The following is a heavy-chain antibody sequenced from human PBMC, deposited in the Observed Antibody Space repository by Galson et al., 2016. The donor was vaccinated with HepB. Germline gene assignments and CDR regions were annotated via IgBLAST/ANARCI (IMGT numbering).Heavy chain of an antibody. CDR1: RFTFSDYY. D-gene: IGHD3-3*01. CDR2: VSTSGRIV. Sequence: SLRLSCAASRFTFSDYYMSWIRQAPGKGLEWISYVSTSGRIVKYAGSVKGRFTISRDNAKDSLYLEMNSLTAEDTAVYYCAKVATSGTDFSPYDHWGQGTLVTVSS. J-gene: IGHJ4*02. V-gene: IGHV3-11*01. CDR3: AKVATSGTDFSPYDH.